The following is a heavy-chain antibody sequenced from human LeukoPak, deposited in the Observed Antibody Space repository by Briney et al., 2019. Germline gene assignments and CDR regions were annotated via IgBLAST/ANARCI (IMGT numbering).Heavy chain of an antibody. J-gene: IGHJ4*02. CDR2: INHSGST. V-gene: IGHV4-34*01. Sequence: SETLSLTCAVYGGSFSGYYWSWIRQPPGKGLEWIGEINHSGSTNYNPSLRSRLTISLDTSKTQFSLDLNSMTAADTAIYYCARASEGIGFFDYWGQGILVTVSS. CDR3: ARASEGIGFFDY. CDR1: GGSFSGYY. D-gene: IGHD2-2*03.